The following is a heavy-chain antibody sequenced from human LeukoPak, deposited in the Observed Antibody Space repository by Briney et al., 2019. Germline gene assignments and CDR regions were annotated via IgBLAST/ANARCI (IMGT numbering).Heavy chain of an antibody. D-gene: IGHD6-13*01. J-gene: IGHJ4*02. Sequence: GGSLRLSCAASGFTFSSYSMNWVRQAPGKGLEWVSAISGSGGSTYYADSVKGRFTISRDNSKNTLYLQMNSLRAEDTAVYYCAKGSIAAAGTLDYWGQGTLVTVSS. CDR2: ISGSGGST. V-gene: IGHV3-23*01. CDR3: AKGSIAAAGTLDY. CDR1: GFTFSSYS.